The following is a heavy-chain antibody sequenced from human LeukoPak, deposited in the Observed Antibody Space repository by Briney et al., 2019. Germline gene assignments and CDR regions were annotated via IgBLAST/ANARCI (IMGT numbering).Heavy chain of an antibody. Sequence: GESLKISCKGTGYSFTSNWISWLRQMPGKGLEWMGNIDPSDSYTNYSPTFQGHVTISVDKSINTAYLQWGSLKASDTAMYYCARGYSYAGVYWGQGTLVTVSS. D-gene: IGHD5-18*01. CDR3: ARGYSYAGVY. CDR1: GYSFTSNW. V-gene: IGHV5-10-1*01. CDR2: IDPSDSYT. J-gene: IGHJ4*02.